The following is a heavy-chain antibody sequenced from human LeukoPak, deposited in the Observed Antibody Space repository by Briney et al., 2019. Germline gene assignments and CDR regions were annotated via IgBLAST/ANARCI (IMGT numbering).Heavy chain of an antibody. Sequence: SETLSLTCAVYGGSFSGYYWSWIRQPPGKGLEWIGEINHSGSTNYNPSLKSRVTISVDTSKSQFSLKLSSVTAADTAVYYCARHAGLPYYDFWSGYSIAAAGTFDYWGQGTLVTVSS. CDR1: GGSFSGYY. J-gene: IGHJ4*02. D-gene: IGHD3-3*01. V-gene: IGHV4-34*01. CDR2: INHSGST. CDR3: ARHAGLPYYDFWSGYSIAAAGTFDY.